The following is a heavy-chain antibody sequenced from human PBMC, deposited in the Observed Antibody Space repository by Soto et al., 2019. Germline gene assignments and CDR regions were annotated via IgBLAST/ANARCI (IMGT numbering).Heavy chain of an antibody. V-gene: IGHV4-59*01. CDR2: IYYTGTT. J-gene: IGHJ5*02. Sequence: QVQLQESGPGLVKPSETLSLTCNVSGASISGYYWNWIRQPPGKGLEWTGYIYYTGTTNYNPSLKSRVTISIDTSKKQFSLMLESVTAADTAVYYCARMPIPKMYNYIDPWGQGTLVTVSS. D-gene: IGHD3-16*01. CDR3: ARMPIPKMYNYIDP. CDR1: GASISGYY.